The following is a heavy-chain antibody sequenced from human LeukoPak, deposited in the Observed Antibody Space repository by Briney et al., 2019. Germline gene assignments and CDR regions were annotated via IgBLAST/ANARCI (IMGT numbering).Heavy chain of an antibody. D-gene: IGHD6-19*01. Sequence: ASVKVSCKASGYSFTSHYMHWVRQAPGQGLEWLGLINPSGSSTLYAQKFQGRVTMTRDMSTTTDYMEMSSLRSEDTAVYYCARVLPSSGWYLGEYYFDYWGQGTLVTVSS. CDR3: ARVLPSSGWYLGEYYFDY. CDR2: INPSGSST. J-gene: IGHJ4*02. CDR1: GYSFTSHY. V-gene: IGHV1-46*01.